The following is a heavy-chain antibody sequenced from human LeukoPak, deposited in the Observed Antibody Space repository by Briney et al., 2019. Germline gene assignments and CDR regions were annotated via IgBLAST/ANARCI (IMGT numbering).Heavy chain of an antibody. D-gene: IGHD3-10*01. CDR2: IYPGDSDT. Sequence: GESLKISCKGSGYGFTSYWIGWVRQMPGKGLEWMGIIYPGDSDTRYSPSFQGQVTISADKSISTAYLQWSSLKASDTAMYYCASMYYYGSGSSNPFDYWGQGTLVTVSS. J-gene: IGHJ4*02. CDR1: GYGFTSYW. V-gene: IGHV5-51*01. CDR3: ASMYYYGSGSSNPFDY.